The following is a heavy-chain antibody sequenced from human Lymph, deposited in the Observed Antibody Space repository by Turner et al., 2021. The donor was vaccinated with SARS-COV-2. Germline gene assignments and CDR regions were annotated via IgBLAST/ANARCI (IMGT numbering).Heavy chain of an antibody. J-gene: IGHJ4*02. D-gene: IGHD4-17*01. CDR1: GFTVSSNY. CDR3: ARVLPYGDYFDY. CDR2: IDSGGST. Sequence: EVQLVESGGGLIQPGGSLRLSFAASGFTVSSNYMTWHRQAPGKGLEWVSLIDSGGSTYYTDSVKGRFTISRDNSKNTLYLQMNSLRADDTAVYYCARVLPYGDYFDYWGQGTLVTVSS. V-gene: IGHV3-53*01.